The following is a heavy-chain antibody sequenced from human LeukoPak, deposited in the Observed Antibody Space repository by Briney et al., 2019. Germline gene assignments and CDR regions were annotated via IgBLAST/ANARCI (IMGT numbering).Heavy chain of an antibody. CDR1: GHTFTSSA. CDR2: INTNTGNP. D-gene: IGHD6-19*01. CDR3: ATDLKKGDSGCFDY. Sequence: ASLKVSCKASGHTFTSSALNWVRQAPGQGLEWMGWINTNTGNPTYAQGFTGRFVFSLDTSVSTAYLHISSLEAEDTAIYYCATDLKKGDSGCFDYWGQGTLVTVSS. J-gene: IGHJ4*02. V-gene: IGHV7-4-1*02.